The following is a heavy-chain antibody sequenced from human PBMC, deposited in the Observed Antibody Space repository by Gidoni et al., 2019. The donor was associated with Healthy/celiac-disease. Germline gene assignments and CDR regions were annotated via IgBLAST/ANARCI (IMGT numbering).Heavy chain of an antibody. V-gene: IGHV3-33*01. CDR1: GFTFSSYG. CDR3: ARDGTGTTWDGMDV. J-gene: IGHJ6*02. CDR2: IWYDGSNQ. Sequence: QVQLVESGGGVVQPGRSLRLSCAASGFTFSSYGMPWVRQAPGKWLEWVAVIWYDGSNQYYADSVKGRFTISRDNSKNTLYLQMNSLRAEDTAVYYCARDGTGTTWDGMDVWGQGTTVTVSS. D-gene: IGHD1-7*01.